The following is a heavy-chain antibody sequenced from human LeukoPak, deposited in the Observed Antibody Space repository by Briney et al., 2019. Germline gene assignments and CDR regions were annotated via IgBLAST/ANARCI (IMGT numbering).Heavy chain of an antibody. J-gene: IGHJ5*01. V-gene: IGHV3-7*01. CDR2: INEDGSRG. CDR3: ARDGGGYDS. CDR1: GFTFITYW. D-gene: IGHD5-24*01. Sequence: GWSLTLSCAASGFTFITYWMSWVRQTPEKGLEWVANINEDGSRGYYVDSVKGRFTISRDNAKNLLYLQMKSLRAEDTAIYYCARDGGGYDSWGQGTLVTVSS.